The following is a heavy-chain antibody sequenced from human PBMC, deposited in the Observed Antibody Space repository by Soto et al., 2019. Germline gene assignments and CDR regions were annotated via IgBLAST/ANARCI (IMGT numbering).Heavy chain of an antibody. D-gene: IGHD6-19*01. CDR1: GYSISSGYY. Sequence: SETLSLTCVVSGYSISSGYYWGWIRQPPGKGLEWIGSIYHSGSTYYNLSLKSRVTISVDTSKNQSSLKLSSVTAADTAVYYCARERLYSSGYGLPGGWFDPWGQGTLVTVSS. J-gene: IGHJ5*02. CDR2: IYHSGST. CDR3: ARERLYSSGYGLPGGWFDP. V-gene: IGHV4-38-2*02.